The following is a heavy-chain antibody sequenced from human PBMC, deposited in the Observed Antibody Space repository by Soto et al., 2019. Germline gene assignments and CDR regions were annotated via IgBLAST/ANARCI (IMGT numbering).Heavy chain of an antibody. D-gene: IGHD2-21*01. CDR1: ESPFVSNP. Sequence: QVQLMESGGGVVQPGGSLRLPPVTSESPFVSNPMHGFGQAQGKGLEWVAVTSSDGGIKFYADSVKGRFTVSRDNSKNTLYLQMNSLRPEDTAVYYCAREVVLTEWYFDNWGQGILVTVSS. CDR2: TSSDGGIK. CDR3: AREVVLTEWYFDN. V-gene: IGHV3-30*04. J-gene: IGHJ4*02.